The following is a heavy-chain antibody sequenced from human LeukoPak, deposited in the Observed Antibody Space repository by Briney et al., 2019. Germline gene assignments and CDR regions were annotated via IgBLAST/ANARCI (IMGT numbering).Heavy chain of an antibody. CDR1: GYTLTELS. CDR3: ATPYSSSWYSGY. J-gene: IGHJ4*02. Sequence: ASVTVSCKVSGYTLTELSMHWVRQAPGKGLEWMGGFDPEDGETIYAQKFQGRVTMTEDTSTDTAYMELSSLRSEDTAVYYCATPYSSSWYSGYWGQGTLVTVSS. V-gene: IGHV1-24*01. D-gene: IGHD6-13*01. CDR2: FDPEDGET.